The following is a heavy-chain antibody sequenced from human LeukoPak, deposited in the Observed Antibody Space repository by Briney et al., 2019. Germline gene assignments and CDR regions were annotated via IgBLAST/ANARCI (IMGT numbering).Heavy chain of an antibody. D-gene: IGHD1-26*01. CDR3: ASAPSGSYRAPVDY. V-gene: IGHV3-23*01. J-gene: IGHJ4*02. Sequence: GGSLRLSCAGSGFPFSSHGMNWVRQAPGKGLEWVSGISPGGGPTYYADSVKGRFTISRDDSKNTLYLQMNSLRAEDTAVYYCASAPSGSYRAPVDYWGQGTLVTVSS. CDR1: GFPFSSHG. CDR2: ISPGGGPT.